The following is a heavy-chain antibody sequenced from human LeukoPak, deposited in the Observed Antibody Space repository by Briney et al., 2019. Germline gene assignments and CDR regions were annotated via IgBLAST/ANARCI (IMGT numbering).Heavy chain of an antibody. Sequence: PGGSLRLSCAASGFTFSTYAMHWVRQPPGKGLEWIGEINHSGNTNYNPSLKSRVAISVDTSKNQFSLKLSSVTAADTAVYYCARGSSIAAAGTSYFDYWGQGTLVTVSS. CDR3: ARGSSIAAAGTSYFDY. D-gene: IGHD6-13*01. CDR2: INHSGNT. CDR1: GFTFSTYA. J-gene: IGHJ4*02. V-gene: IGHV4-34*01.